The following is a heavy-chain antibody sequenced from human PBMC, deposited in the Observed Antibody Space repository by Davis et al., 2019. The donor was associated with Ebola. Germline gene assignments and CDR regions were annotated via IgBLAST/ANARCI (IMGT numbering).Heavy chain of an antibody. CDR3: AIDSSGYYYYLDYFDY. D-gene: IGHD3-22*01. J-gene: IGHJ4*02. CDR1: GFTFSSYG. Sequence: GESLKISCAASGFTFSSYGMHWVRQAPGKGLEWVAFIRYDGSNKYYADSVKGRFTISRDNSKNTLYLQMNSLRAEDTAVYYCAIDSSGYYYYLDYFDYWGQGTLVTVSS. CDR2: IRYDGSNK. V-gene: IGHV3-30*02.